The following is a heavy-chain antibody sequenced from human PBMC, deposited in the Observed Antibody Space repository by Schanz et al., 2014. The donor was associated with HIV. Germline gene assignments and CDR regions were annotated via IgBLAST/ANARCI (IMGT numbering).Heavy chain of an antibody. V-gene: IGHV3-21*02. CDR1: GFTFMRHT. D-gene: IGHD3-9*01. CDR2: ISDRSDYL. Sequence: EVQLVESGGGLVKPGGSLRLSCAASGFTFMRHTMNGVRQAPGKGLEWVSSISDRSDYLHYADSVKGRFTISRDNAKNSLYLQMSSLRAEDTAVYYCARDSYYDRSRYSGYYYYGMDVWGQGTTVTVS. CDR3: ARDSYYDRSRYSGYYYYGMDV. J-gene: IGHJ6*02.